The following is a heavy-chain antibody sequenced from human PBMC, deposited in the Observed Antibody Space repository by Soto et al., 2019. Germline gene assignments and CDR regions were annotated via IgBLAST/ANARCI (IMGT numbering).Heavy chain of an antibody. CDR3: ARNRERFGLDP. Sequence: QIYLVQSGPEVKRPGASLIVSCKTSGYTFTSYDVYWVRQAPGQGLEWMGWISPYNGKKKYVEKFQGTVDMTFDTATSTVYLEVRGLKFDDTAFYYCARNRERFGLDPWGQGALVTVSS. D-gene: IGHD1-1*01. CDR1: GYTFTSYD. V-gene: IGHV1-18*01. J-gene: IGHJ5*02. CDR2: ISPYNGKK.